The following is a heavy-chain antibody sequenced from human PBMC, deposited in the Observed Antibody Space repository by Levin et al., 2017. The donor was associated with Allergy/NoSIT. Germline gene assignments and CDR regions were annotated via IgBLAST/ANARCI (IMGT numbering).Heavy chain of an antibody. CDR2: ISSRSGTI. CDR3: ARDQAVAGPT. V-gene: IGHV3-48*03. Sequence: GGSLRLSCAAAGFVFSNFEMNWVRQAPGKGLEWVSYISSRSGTIYYADSVKGRFTVSRDNTKNVLYLQMNSLRAEDTAVYYCARDQAVAGPTWGQGTLVTVSS. D-gene: IGHD6-19*01. J-gene: IGHJ4*02. CDR1: GFVFSNFE.